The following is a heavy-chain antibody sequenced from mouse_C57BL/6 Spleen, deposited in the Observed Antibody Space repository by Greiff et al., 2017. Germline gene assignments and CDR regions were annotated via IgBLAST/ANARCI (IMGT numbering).Heavy chain of an antibody. CDR1: GYAFSSSW. V-gene: IGHV1-82*01. Sequence: QVQLQQSGPELVKPGASVKISCKASGYAFSSSWMNWVKQRPGKGLEWIGRIYPGDGDTNYNGKFKGKATLTADKSSSTAYMQLSSLTSEDSAVYFCAREGTAQVPAWFAYWGQGTLVTVSA. CDR2: IYPGDGDT. D-gene: IGHD3-2*02. CDR3: AREGTAQVPAWFAY. J-gene: IGHJ3*01.